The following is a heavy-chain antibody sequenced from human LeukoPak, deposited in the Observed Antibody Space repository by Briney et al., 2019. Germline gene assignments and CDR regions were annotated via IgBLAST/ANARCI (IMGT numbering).Heavy chain of an antibody. J-gene: IGHJ6*03. V-gene: IGHV3-23*01. CDR2: ISGSGDST. CDR1: GFTFSNYA. CDR3: ARGKVGKLWSYYYYYYMDV. Sequence: GGSLRLSCAASGFTFSNYAMSWVRQAPGKGLEWVSDISGSGDSTNYADSVKGRFTISRDNAKNSLYLQMNSLRAEDTAVYYCARGKVGKLWSYYYYYYMDVWAKGTTVTVSS. D-gene: IGHD2-21*01.